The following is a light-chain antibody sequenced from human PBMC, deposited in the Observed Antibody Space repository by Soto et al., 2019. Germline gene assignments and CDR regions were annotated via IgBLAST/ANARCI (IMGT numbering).Light chain of an antibody. CDR2: GAS. CDR1: QSISDT. J-gene: IGKJ5*01. V-gene: IGKV3-15*01. CDR3: QQYNTWPPIT. Sequence: EIVMTQSPATLSVSPGGTATLSCRASQSISDTLAWYQQKPGQAPRLLIYGASTRATGLPARFSGSGSGTDFTLTISSLQSEDFAVYYCQQYNTWPPITFGQGTRLEIK.